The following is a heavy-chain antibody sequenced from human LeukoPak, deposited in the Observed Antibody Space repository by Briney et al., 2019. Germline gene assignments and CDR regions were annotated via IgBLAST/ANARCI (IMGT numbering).Heavy chain of an antibody. D-gene: IGHD1-26*01. J-gene: IGHJ4*02. CDR2: ISSSSSTI. V-gene: IGHV3-48*01. Sequence: GGSLRLSCAASGFTFSSYSMNWVRQAPGKGLECVSYISSSSSTIYYADSVKGRFTISRDNAKNSLYLQMNSLRAEDTAVYYCARHPSNSGSYYFDYWGQGTLVTVSS. CDR3: ARHPSNSGSYYFDY. CDR1: GFTFSSYS.